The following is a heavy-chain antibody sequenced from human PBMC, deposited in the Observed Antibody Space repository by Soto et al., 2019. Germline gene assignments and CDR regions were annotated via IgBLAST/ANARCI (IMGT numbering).Heavy chain of an antibody. Sequence: VRSLRLPCAASGGTFSSYWGHWGRQAPGKGLVWVSRINSDGSSTSYADSVKGRFTISRDNAKNTLYLQMNSLRAEDTAVYYCARVVEADLPGPLYYYGMDVWGQGTSVTVSS. V-gene: IGHV3-74*01. D-gene: IGHD2-15*01. CDR2: INSDGSST. CDR1: GGTFSSYW. CDR3: ARVVEADLPGPLYYYGMDV. J-gene: IGHJ6*02.